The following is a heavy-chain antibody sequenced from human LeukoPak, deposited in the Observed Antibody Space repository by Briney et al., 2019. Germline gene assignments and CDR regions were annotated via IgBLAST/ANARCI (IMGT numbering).Heavy chain of an antibody. CDR3: ARGDFDWLLAFDS. CDR2: IYYSGST. Sequence: SETLSLTCTVSGGSISSYYWSWIRQPPGKGLEWIGYIYYSGSTNYNPSLKSRVTISVDTSKNQFSLQLSSVTAADTAMYYCARGDFDWLLAFDSWGQGILVTVSS. D-gene: IGHD3-9*01. CDR1: GGSISSYY. V-gene: IGHV4-59*01. J-gene: IGHJ4*02.